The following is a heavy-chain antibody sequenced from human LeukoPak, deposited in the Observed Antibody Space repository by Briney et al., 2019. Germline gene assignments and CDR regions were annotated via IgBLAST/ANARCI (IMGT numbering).Heavy chain of an antibody. Sequence: GASVKVSCKASGGTFSNYAISWVRQAPGQGLEWMGWINPNSGGTNYAQKFQGRVTMTRDTSISTAYMELSRLRSDDTAVYYCARDGLTGAIDYWGQGTLVTVSS. CDR2: INPNSGGT. CDR3: ARDGLTGAIDY. V-gene: IGHV1-2*02. J-gene: IGHJ4*02. D-gene: IGHD3-10*01. CDR1: GGTFSNYA.